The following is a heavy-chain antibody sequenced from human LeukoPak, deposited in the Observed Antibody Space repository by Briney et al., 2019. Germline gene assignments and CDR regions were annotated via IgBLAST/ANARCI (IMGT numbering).Heavy chain of an antibody. CDR2: ISGSGSTT. CDR3: AKLGCSGSSCFSLFDY. V-gene: IGHV3-23*01. CDR1: GLTFSSSP. D-gene: IGHD2-15*01. J-gene: IGHJ4*02. Sequence: GGSLRLSCAASGLTFSSSPMSWVRQAPGKGLEWVSAISGSGSTTYYTDSVKGRFTISRDTSKNTLFLQMNSLRAEDTAAYYCAKLGCSGSSCFSLFDYWGQGTLVTVSS.